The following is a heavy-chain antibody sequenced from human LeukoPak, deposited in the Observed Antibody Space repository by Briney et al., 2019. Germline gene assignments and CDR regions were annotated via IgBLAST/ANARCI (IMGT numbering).Heavy chain of an antibody. V-gene: IGHV3-7*01. CDR2: INQDGSEE. D-gene: IGHD5-12*01. CDR3: VRDGGVSGYDLLDY. CDR1: GFTFSNYW. J-gene: IGHJ4*02. Sequence: GGSLRLSCAASGFTFSNYWVTWVRQAPGKGLEWVAHINQDGSEEHYMDSVKARFTISRDNAKNSLSLQMNSLRAEDTAVYYCVRDGGVSGYDLLDYWGQGTLVTVSS.